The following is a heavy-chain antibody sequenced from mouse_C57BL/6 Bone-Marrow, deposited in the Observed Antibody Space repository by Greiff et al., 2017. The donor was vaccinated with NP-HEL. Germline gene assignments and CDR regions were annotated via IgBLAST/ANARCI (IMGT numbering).Heavy chain of an antibody. CDR1: GYTFTGYW. V-gene: IGHV1-9*01. D-gene: IGHD2-4*01. Sequence: QVQLQQSGAELMKPGASVKLSCKATGYTFTGYWIEWVKQRPGHGLEWIGEILPGSGSNNSNEKFKGKATFTADTSSNTASMQLSSLTTEDSAIYYCARGAYDYDGGDYWGQGTSVTVSS. CDR2: ILPGSGSN. J-gene: IGHJ4*01. CDR3: ARGAYDYDGGDY.